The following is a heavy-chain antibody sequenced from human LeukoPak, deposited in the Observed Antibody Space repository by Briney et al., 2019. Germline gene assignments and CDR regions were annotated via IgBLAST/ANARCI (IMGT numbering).Heavy chain of an antibody. V-gene: IGHV3-30*02. J-gene: IGHJ6*03. D-gene: IGHD1-26*01. CDR3: AKDGSGSTSWYYMDV. Sequence: GGSLRLFCAASGFTFSSYGIHLGRQAPRKGLEGVAVIRYDGSNKYYADSVKGRFSMSRDNSKNTMYLHMNSLRGEDTAVSYCAKDGSGSTSWYYMDVWGKGTTVTVSS. CDR1: GFTFSSYG. CDR2: IRYDGSNK.